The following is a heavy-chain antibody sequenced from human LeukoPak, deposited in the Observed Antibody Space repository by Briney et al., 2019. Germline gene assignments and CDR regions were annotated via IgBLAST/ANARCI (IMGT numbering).Heavy chain of an antibody. D-gene: IGHD3-22*01. J-gene: IGHJ3*02. V-gene: IGHV3-7*04. Sequence: RGGSLRLSCAASGFTFSSYWMSWVRQAPGKGLEWVANIKQDGSEKYYVDSVKGRFTISRDNAKNSLYLQMNSLRAEDTAVYYCARGATDYYDSSGYYIDDAFDIWGQGTMVTVSS. CDR3: ARGATDYYDSSGYYIDDAFDI. CDR1: GFTFSSYW. CDR2: IKQDGSEK.